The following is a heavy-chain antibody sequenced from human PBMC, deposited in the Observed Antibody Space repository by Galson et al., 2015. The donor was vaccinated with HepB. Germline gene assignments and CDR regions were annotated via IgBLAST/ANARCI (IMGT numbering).Heavy chain of an antibody. CDR1: GFTFSSYS. CDR3: ARATPIAVGALHYYYMDV. CDR2: ISSSSSYI. D-gene: IGHD6-19*01. V-gene: IGHV3-21*01. J-gene: IGHJ6*03. Sequence: SLRLSCAASGFTFSSYSMNWVRQAPDKRLEWVSSISSSSSYINYADSVKGRFTISRDNAKNSLYLQMNSLRAGDTAVYYCARATPIAVGALHYYYMDVWGKGTTVTVSS.